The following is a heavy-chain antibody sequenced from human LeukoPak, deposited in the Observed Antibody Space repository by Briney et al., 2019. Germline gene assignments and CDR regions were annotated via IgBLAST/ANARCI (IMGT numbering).Heavy chain of an antibody. CDR1: GFTFDDYA. CDR3: AKRIAAAAALYFDY. CDR2: ISWNSGSI. J-gene: IGHJ4*02. Sequence: GGSLRLSCAASGFTFDDYAMHWVRQAPGKGLEWVSGISWNSGSIGYADSVKGRFTISRDNAKNSLYLQMNSLRAEDTAVYYCAKRIAAAAALYFDYWGQGTLVTVSS. D-gene: IGHD6-13*01. V-gene: IGHV3-9*01.